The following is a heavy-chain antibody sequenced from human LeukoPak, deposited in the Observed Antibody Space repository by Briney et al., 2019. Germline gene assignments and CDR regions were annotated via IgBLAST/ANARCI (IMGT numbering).Heavy chain of an antibody. J-gene: IGHJ4*02. CDR1: GFTFSSYE. V-gene: IGHV3-48*03. D-gene: IGHD1-14*01. CDR3: ARGLGPGPYFDY. CDR2: ISGSGDTL. Sequence: QPGGSLRLSCAASGFTFSSYEMNWVRQAPGKGLEWVSYISGSGDTLYYADSVKGRFTTSRDNSKNSLYLQMNSLRAEDTAVYYCARGLGPGPYFDYWGQGTLVTVSS.